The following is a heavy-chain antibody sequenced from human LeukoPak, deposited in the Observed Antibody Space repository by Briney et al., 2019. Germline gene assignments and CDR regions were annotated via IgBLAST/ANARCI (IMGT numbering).Heavy chain of an antibody. D-gene: IGHD2-21*02. Sequence: GASVKVSCKASGGTFSSYAISWVRQAPGQGLEWMGRIIPIFGIANYAQKFQGRVTITADKSTSTAYMELSSLRSEDTAVYYCARVGKYWGGDCYSWFDYWGQGTLVTVSS. V-gene: IGHV1-69*04. CDR1: GGTFSSYA. CDR3: ARVGKYWGGDCYSWFDY. CDR2: IIPIFGIA. J-gene: IGHJ4*02.